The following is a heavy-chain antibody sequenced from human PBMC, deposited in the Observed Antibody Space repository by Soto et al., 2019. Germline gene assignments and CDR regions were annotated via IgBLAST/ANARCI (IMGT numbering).Heavy chain of an antibody. CDR1: GFTFSSYS. V-gene: IGHV3-48*02. J-gene: IGHJ5*02. CDR3: AREGGSLNWFET. Sequence: EVQLVESGGGLVQPGGSLRLSCAASGFTFSSYSMNWVRQAPGKGLEWVSYISSSSSTIYYADSVKGRFTISRDNAKNSLYLQMNSLRDGGTAVYYCAREGGSLNWFETWGQGTLVTVSS. CDR2: ISSSSSTI. D-gene: IGHD1-26*01.